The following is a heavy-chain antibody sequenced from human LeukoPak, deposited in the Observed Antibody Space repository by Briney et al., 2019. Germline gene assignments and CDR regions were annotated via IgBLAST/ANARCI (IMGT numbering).Heavy chain of an antibody. V-gene: IGHV1-2*02. CDR2: INPNSGGT. D-gene: IGHD2-2*01. CDR1: GYTFTGYC. Sequence: ASVKVSCKASGYTFTGYCMHWVRQAPGQGLEWMGWINPNSGGTNYAQKFQGRVTMTRDTSISTAYMELSRLRSDDTAVYYCARDCPHLLLSMPYNWFDPWGQGTLVTVSS. J-gene: IGHJ5*02. CDR3: ARDCPHLLLSMPYNWFDP.